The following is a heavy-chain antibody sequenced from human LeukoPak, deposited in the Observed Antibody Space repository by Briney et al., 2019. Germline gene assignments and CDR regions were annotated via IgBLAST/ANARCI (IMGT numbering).Heavy chain of an antibody. D-gene: IGHD2-2*01. J-gene: IGHJ5*02. V-gene: IGHV1-2*02. Sequence: ASVKVSCKASGYTFTGYYMHWVRQAPGQGLEWMGWINPNSGGTNYAQKFQGRVTMTRDTSISTAYMELSRPRSDDTAVYYCARGGVYCSSTSCSNNWFDPWGQGTLVTVSS. CDR2: INPNSGGT. CDR3: ARGGVYCSSTSCSNNWFDP. CDR1: GYTFTGYY.